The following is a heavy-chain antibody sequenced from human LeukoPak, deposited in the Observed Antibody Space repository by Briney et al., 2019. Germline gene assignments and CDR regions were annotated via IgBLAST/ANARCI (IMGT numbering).Heavy chain of an antibody. V-gene: IGHV4-30-4*01. CDR2: IYYSGST. J-gene: IGHJ6*04. CDR3: ARSEESGAYYYGSGRPYGMDV. CDR1: GGSISSGDYY. Sequence: SETLSLTCAVSGGSISSGDYYWSWIRQPPGKGLEWIGYIYYSGSTYYNPSLKSRVTISVDTSKNQFSLKLSSVTAADTAVYYCARSEESGAYYYGSGRPYGMDVWGKGTTVTVSS. D-gene: IGHD3-10*01.